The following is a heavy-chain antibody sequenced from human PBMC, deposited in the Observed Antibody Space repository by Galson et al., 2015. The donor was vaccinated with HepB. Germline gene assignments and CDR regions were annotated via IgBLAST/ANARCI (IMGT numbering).Heavy chain of an antibody. CDR2: ISGSGGST. Sequence: SLRLSCAASGFTFSSYAMSWVRQAPGKGLEWVSPISGSGGSTYYEDSVKGRFTISRDNSKNTLYLQMNSLRAEDTAVYYCAKDGHVAVAGMYYWGQGTLVTVSS. CDR1: GFTFSSYA. V-gene: IGHV3-23*01. D-gene: IGHD6-19*01. CDR3: AKDGHVAVAGMYY. J-gene: IGHJ4*02.